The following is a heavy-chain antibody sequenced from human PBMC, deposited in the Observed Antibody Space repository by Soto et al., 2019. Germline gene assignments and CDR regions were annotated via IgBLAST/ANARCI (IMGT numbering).Heavy chain of an antibody. J-gene: IGHJ5*02. Sequence: QVQLQESGPGLVKPSQTLSLTCTVSGGSISSGGYYWSWIRQHPGKGLEWIGYIYYSGSTYYNPSLKSRVTISVDTSKNQFALKLGSVTAADTAVYYCASWVVAALGRVWFDPWGQGTLVTVSS. V-gene: IGHV4-31*03. CDR1: GGSISSGGYY. CDR3: ASWVVAALGRVWFDP. D-gene: IGHD2-15*01. CDR2: IYYSGST.